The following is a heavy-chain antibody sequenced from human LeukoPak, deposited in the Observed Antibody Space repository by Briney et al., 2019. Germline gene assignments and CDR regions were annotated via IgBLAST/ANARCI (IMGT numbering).Heavy chain of an antibody. Sequence: GGSLRLSCVGSGLALRNYHVTWVRQAPGKGLEWVADFNERGEGNYADSVRGRFTISRDNAKNSLYLQMDRLRPEDTAMYYCAATGRWGQGTLVSVSS. J-gene: IGHJ4*02. D-gene: IGHD3-10*01. CDR2: FNERGEG. CDR3: AATGR. V-gene: IGHV3-48*04. CDR1: GLALRNYH.